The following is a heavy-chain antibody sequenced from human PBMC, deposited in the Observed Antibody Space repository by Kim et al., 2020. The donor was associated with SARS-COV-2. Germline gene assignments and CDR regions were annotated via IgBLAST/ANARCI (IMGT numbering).Heavy chain of an antibody. V-gene: IGHV4-34*01. CDR3: ARVGGDYGDYGWFDP. Sequence: PSLKSRVTISVDTAKNQFSLKLSSVTAADTAVYYCARVGGDYGDYGWFDPWGQGTLVTVSS. D-gene: IGHD4-17*01. J-gene: IGHJ5*02.